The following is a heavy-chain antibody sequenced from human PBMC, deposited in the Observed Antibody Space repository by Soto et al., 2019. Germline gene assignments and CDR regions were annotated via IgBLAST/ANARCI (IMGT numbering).Heavy chain of an antibody. Sequence: QVQLQESGPGLVKPSETLSPTCSFSGGSMSRYYWSWIRQPPGKGLEWIGNIHETGSTNYNASLKSRVTISFDTSKSAFTLHLTSVTAADTAVYYCARDVRPTGLAYFDLWGRGTLVTVSS. CDR1: GGSMSRYY. V-gene: IGHV4-59*12. CDR2: IHETGST. J-gene: IGHJ2*01. CDR3: ARDVRPTGLAYFDL. D-gene: IGHD1-1*01.